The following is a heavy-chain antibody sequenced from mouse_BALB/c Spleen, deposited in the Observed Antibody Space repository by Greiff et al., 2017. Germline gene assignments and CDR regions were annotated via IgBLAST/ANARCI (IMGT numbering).Heavy chain of an antibody. Sequence: LEESGAELVKPGASVKMSCKAFGYTFTTYPIEWMKQNHGKSLEWIGNFHPYNDDTKYNEKFKGKAKLTVEKSSSTVYLELSRLTSDYSAVLYCGRTGGRYFDVGGAGTTVNVSS. CDR3: GRTGGRYFDV. CDR2: FHPYNDDT. V-gene: IGHV1-47*01. CDR1: GYTFTTYP. J-gene: IGHJ1*01.